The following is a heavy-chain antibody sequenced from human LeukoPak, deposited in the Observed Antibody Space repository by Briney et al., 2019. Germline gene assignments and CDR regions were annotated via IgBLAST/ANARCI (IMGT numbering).Heavy chain of an antibody. J-gene: IGHJ4*02. CDR1: GGSFSGYY. Sequence: SETLSLTCAVYGGSFSGYYWSWIRQPPGKGLEWIGEINHSGSTNYNPSLKSRVTTSVDTSKNQFSLKLSSVTAADTAVYYCARQVRTTVTTVDYWGQGTLVTVSS. D-gene: IGHD4-17*01. V-gene: IGHV4-34*01. CDR3: ARQVRTTVTTVDY. CDR2: INHSGST.